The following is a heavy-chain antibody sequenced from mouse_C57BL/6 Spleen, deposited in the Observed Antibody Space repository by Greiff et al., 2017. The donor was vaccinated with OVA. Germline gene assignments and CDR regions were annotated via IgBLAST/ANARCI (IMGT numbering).Heavy chain of an antibody. J-gene: IGHJ4*01. CDR1: GYSFTDYN. Sequence: VQLKESGPELVKPGASVKISCKASGYSFTDYNMNWVKQSNGKSLEWIGVINPNYGTTSYNQKFKGKATLTVDQSSSTAYMQLNSLTSEDSAVYYCARQLRLGFYAMDYWGQGTSVTVSS. V-gene: IGHV1-39*01. CDR3: ARQLRLGFYAMDY. D-gene: IGHD3-2*02. CDR2: INPNYGTT.